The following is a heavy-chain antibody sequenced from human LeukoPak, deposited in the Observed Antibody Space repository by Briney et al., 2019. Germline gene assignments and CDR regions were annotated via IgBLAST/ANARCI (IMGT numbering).Heavy chain of an antibody. CDR1: GFTVSSNY. J-gene: IGHJ5*02. V-gene: IGHV3-15*01. CDR3: TTDPAILRFLEWLSPLVWFDP. CDR2: IKSKTDGGTT. Sequence: PGGSLRLSCAASGFTVSSNYMSWVRQAPGKGLEWVGRIKSKTDGGTTDYAAPVKGRFTISRDDSKNTLYLQMNSLKTEDTAVYYCTTDPAILRFLEWLSPLVWFDPWGQGTLVTVSS. D-gene: IGHD3-3*01.